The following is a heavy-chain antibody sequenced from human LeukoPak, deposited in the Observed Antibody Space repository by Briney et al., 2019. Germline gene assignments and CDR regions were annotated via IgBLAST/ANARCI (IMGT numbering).Heavy chain of an antibody. V-gene: IGHV7-4-1*02. CDR1: GYIISSDG. Sequence: ASVKVSCKASGYIISSDGMNWVRQAPGQGLEWMGWINTKTGNPTYAQGFTGRLVFSLDTSVNTAYLQISSLEAEDTAVYYCAIGPGGLFDYWGQGTLVTVSS. CDR3: AIGPGGLFDY. J-gene: IGHJ4*02. D-gene: IGHD4-23*01. CDR2: INTKTGNP.